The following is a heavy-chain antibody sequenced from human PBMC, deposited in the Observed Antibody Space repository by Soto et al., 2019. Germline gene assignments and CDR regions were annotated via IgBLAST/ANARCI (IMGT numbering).Heavy chain of an antibody. CDR1: GFTFISYA. Sequence: EVQLLESGGALVQPGGSLRLSCAASGFTFISYAMSWVRQTPGKGLEWVSAISGGGDNTYYADSVKGRFTISRDNSKNTLFLQMNSLRAEDTAVYYCAKEYDLRELLTFLDYWGQGTLVTVSS. J-gene: IGHJ4*02. CDR2: ISGGGDNT. D-gene: IGHD1-26*01. V-gene: IGHV3-23*01. CDR3: AKEYDLRELLTFLDY.